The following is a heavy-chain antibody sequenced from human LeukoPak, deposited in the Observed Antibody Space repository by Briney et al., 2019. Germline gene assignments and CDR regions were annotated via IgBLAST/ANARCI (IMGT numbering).Heavy chain of an antibody. CDR2: INPNSGGT. CDR1: GYPFTRYG. D-gene: IGHD5-24*01. J-gene: IGHJ4*02. V-gene: IGHV1-2*02. CDR3: ARIGYNHYFDY. Sequence: ASVKVSCKASGYPFTRYGISWVRQAPGQGLEWMGWINPNSGGTNYAQTFQGRVTMTRDTSITTAYMELSRLRSDDTAVYFCARIGYNHYFDYWGQGTLVTVSS.